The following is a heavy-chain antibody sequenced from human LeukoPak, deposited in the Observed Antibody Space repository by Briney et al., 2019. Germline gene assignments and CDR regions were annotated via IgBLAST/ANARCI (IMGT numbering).Heavy chain of an antibody. CDR1: GFNFNNSG. J-gene: IGHJ4*02. D-gene: IGHD4-11*01. CDR2: ISFDRKNQ. Sequence: PGRSLRLSCAGSGFNFNNSGMHWVRQAPGKGLEWVAVISFDRKNQHYAGSVKGRFTTSRDNSKNTVYLQMNSLRPEDTAVYYCAKDLPAETKMGGFDFWGQGALVTISS. CDR3: AKDLPAETKMGGFDF. V-gene: IGHV3-30*18.